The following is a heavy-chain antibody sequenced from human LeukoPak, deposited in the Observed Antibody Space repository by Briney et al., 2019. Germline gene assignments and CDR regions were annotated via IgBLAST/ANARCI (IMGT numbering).Heavy chain of an antibody. D-gene: IGHD1-26*01. CDR3: AKEEQVGAFDY. Sequence: PGRSLGLSCAASGFTFSSYGMHWVRQAPGKGLEWVAVISYDGSNKYYADSVKGRFTISRDNSKNTLYLQMNSLRAEDTAVYYCAKEEQVGAFDYWGQGTLVTVSS. CDR1: GFTFSSYG. J-gene: IGHJ4*02. CDR2: ISYDGSNK. V-gene: IGHV3-30*18.